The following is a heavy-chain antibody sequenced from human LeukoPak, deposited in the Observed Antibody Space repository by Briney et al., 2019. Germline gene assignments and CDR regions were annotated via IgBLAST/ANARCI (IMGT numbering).Heavy chain of an antibody. CDR2: IHYSGNT. V-gene: IGHV4-39*01. CDR1: ACSINSGNYY. Sequence: PSETLSLTCIVSACSINSGNYYWGWMRQPPGKGLEWIGSIHYSGNTYYHPSLKSRVTISVDTSKNQFSLKLSSVTAADRAVYYCAKHEGSYYDKSGYTFDYWGQGTLVTVSS. J-gene: IGHJ4*02. CDR3: AKHEGSYYDKSGYTFDY. D-gene: IGHD3-22*01.